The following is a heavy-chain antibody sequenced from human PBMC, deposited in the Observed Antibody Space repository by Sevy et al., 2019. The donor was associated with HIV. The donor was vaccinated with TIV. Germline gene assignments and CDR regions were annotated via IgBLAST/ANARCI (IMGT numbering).Heavy chain of an antibody. CDR2: FSFGCGRI. V-gene: IGHV3-23*01. Sequence: GGSLRLSCEASGFTFSNYSMSWVRQAPGKGLEWVSTFSFGCGRINYAESVKGRFTISRDDSKNTLYLQMNSLRAEETAVYYCAREGCTKPHDYWGQGTLVTVSS. D-gene: IGHD2-8*01. J-gene: IGHJ4*02. CDR3: AREGCTKPHDY. CDR1: GFTFSNYS.